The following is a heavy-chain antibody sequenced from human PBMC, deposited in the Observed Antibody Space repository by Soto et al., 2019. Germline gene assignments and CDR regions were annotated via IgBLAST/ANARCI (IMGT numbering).Heavy chain of an antibody. D-gene: IGHD6-6*01. Sequence: QVQLVQSGAEVKKPGSSVKVSCKASGGTFSSYAISWVRQAPGQGLEWMGGIIPIFGTANYAQKFQGRVTLPADDSTSTAYMELRSLRSEDTAVYYCASQQLGPSYYYGMDVWGQGTTVTVSS. J-gene: IGHJ6*02. CDR2: IIPIFGTA. CDR3: ASQQLGPSYYYGMDV. V-gene: IGHV1-69*12. CDR1: GGTFSSYA.